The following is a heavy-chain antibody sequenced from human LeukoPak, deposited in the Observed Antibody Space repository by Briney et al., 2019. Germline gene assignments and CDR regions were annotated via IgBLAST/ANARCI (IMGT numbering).Heavy chain of an antibody. Sequence: SVKVSCKASGFTSTSSAVQWVRQARGQRLEWIGWIVVGSGNTNYAQKFQERVTITRDMSTSTAYMELSSLRSEDTAVCYCAASALYYYDSSGDLWGQGTLVTVSS. CDR2: IVVGSGNT. CDR1: GFTSTSSA. D-gene: IGHD3-22*01. V-gene: IGHV1-58*01. J-gene: IGHJ4*02. CDR3: AASALYYYDSSGDL.